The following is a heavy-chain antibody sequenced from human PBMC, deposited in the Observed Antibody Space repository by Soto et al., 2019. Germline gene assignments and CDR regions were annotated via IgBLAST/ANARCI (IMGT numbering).Heavy chain of an antibody. CDR1: GGSISSYY. Sequence: SETLSLTCTVSGGSISSYYWSWIRQPPGKGLEWIGYIYYSGSTNYNPSLKSRVTISVDTSKNQFSLKLSSVTAADTAVYYCARVGPYDSSGYYDAHLDYWGQGTPVTVSS. D-gene: IGHD3-22*01. J-gene: IGHJ4*02. V-gene: IGHV4-59*01. CDR3: ARVGPYDSSGYYDAHLDY. CDR2: IYYSGST.